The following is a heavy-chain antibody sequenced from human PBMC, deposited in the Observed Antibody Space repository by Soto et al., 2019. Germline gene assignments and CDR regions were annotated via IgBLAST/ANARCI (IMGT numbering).Heavy chain of an antibody. CDR3: ARDKITGLFDY. J-gene: IGHJ4*02. CDR2: INHSGST. V-gene: IGHV4-34*01. CDR1: GGSFSGYY. Sequence: PSETLSLTCAVYGGSFSGYYWTWIRQPPGTGLEWIGEINHSGSTNYNPSLKSRVTISVDTSKNHFSLKLTSVTAADTAVYYCARDKITGLFDYWGQGTLVTV. D-gene: IGHD2-8*02.